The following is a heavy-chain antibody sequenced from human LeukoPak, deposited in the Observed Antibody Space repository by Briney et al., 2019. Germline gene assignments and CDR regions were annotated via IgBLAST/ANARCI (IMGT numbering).Heavy chain of an antibody. J-gene: IGHJ4*02. D-gene: IGHD3-10*01. CDR1: GGTFSSYA. V-gene: IGHV1-69*04. CDR3: AVVVVMVRGGTDY. Sequence: ASVKVSCKASGGTFSSYAISWVRQAPGQGLEWMGRIIPILGIANYAQKFQGRVTITADKSTSTAYMELSSLRSEDTAVYYCAVVVVMVRGGTDYWGQGTLVTVSS. CDR2: IIPILGIA.